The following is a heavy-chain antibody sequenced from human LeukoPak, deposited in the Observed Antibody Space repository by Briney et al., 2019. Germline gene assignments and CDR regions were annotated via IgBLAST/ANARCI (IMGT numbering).Heavy chain of an antibody. CDR1: GFTFDDYA. CDR2: ITWNSGSI. Sequence: PGGSLRLSCAASGFTFDDYAMHWVRQAPGKGLEWVSGITWNSGSIGYADSVKGRFTISRDNAKNSLYLQMNSLRGDDTALYYCAKDIGGFYGMDVWGQGTTVTVSS. J-gene: IGHJ6*02. CDR3: AKDIGGFYGMDV. V-gene: IGHV3-9*01. D-gene: IGHD3-10*01.